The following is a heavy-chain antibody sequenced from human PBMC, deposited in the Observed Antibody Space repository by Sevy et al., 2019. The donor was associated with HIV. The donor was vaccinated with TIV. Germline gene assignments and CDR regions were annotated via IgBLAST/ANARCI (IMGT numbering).Heavy chain of an antibody. CDR1: GFTVSSNY. D-gene: IGHD5-12*01. V-gene: IGHV3-53*01. Sequence: GGSLRLSCAASGFTVSSNYMSWVRQAPGKGLEWVSVIYSGGSTYYVDSVKGRFTISRDNSKNTLYLQMNSLRAEDTAVYYCARAARRDGYNYDYWGQGTLVTVSS. CDR3: ARAARRDGYNYDY. CDR2: IYSGGST. J-gene: IGHJ4*02.